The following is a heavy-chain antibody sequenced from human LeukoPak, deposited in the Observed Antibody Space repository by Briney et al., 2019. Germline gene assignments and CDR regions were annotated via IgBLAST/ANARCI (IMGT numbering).Heavy chain of an antibody. V-gene: IGHV1-58*01. CDR2: IVVGSGNT. D-gene: IGHD4-11*01. J-gene: IGHJ6*02. CDR3: AAVTTVTTYYYGMDV. CDR1: GFTFTSSA. Sequence: SVKVSCKASGFTFTSSAVQWVRQARGQRLEWIGWIVVGSGNTNYAQKFQERVTITRDMSTSTAYMELSSLRSEDTAVYYCAAVTTVTTYYYGMDVWGQGTTVTVSS.